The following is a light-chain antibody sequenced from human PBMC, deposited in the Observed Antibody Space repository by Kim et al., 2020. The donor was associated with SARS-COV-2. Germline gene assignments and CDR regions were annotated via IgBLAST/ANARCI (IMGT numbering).Light chain of an antibody. CDR1: SSEVGTYNL. J-gene: IGLJ1*01. CDR3: SSYVDSNTYV. Sequence: QSALTQPASVSGSPGQSITISCTGTSSEVGTYNLVSWYQQHPGKAPKLMIYEVSKRPSGVSNRFSGSKSGNTASLTISGLQAEDEADYYCSSYVDSNTYVFATGTKVTVL. CDR2: EVS. V-gene: IGLV2-23*02.